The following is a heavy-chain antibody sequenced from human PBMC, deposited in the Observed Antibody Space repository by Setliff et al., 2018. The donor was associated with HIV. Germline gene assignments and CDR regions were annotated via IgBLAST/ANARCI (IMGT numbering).Heavy chain of an antibody. Sequence: SVKVSCKASGGTFSSYGISWVRQAPGQGLEWMGGIIPIFGTTNYAQKFQGKVTITADESTSTAYMELSSLGSEDTATYYCATNPEMATINYYYYYMDVWGKGTTVTVSS. CDR1: GGTFSSYG. CDR2: IIPIFGTT. V-gene: IGHV1-69*13. J-gene: IGHJ6*03. CDR3: ATNPEMATINYYYYYMDV. D-gene: IGHD5-12*01.